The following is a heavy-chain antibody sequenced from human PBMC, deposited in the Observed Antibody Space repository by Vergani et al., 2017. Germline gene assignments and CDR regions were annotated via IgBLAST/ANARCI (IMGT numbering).Heavy chain of an antibody. CDR1: GYSFTSYW. CDR2: IDPSDSYT. D-gene: IGHD5-24*01. CDR3: ARHMRSDMGWFDP. Sequence: EVQLVQSGAEVKKPGESLRISCKGSGYSFTSYWISWVRQMPGKGLEWMGRIDPSDSYTNYSPSLQGHVTISSDKSISTAYLQWSSLKASDTSLYYGARHMRSDMGWFDPWGQGTLVTVSS. V-gene: IGHV5-10-1*03. J-gene: IGHJ5*02.